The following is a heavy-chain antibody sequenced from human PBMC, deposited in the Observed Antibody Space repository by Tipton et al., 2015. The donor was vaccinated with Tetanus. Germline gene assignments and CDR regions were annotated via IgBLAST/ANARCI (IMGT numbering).Heavy chain of an antibody. Sequence: TLSLTCTVSGGSISSGGYYWSWISQHPGKGLEWIGYIYYSGSTYYNPSLKSRVTISVDTSKNQFSLKLSSVTAADTAVYYCARDYGDSLMDVWGQGTTVTVSS. CDR1: GGSISSGGYY. V-gene: IGHV4-31*03. CDR3: ARDYGDSLMDV. J-gene: IGHJ6*02. CDR2: IYYSGST. D-gene: IGHD4-17*01.